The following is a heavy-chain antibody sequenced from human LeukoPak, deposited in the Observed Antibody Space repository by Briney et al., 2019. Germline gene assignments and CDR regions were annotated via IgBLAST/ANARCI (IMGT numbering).Heavy chain of an antibody. CDR1: GFTFSSYS. Sequence: SGGSLRLSCAASGFTFSSYSMNWVRQAPGKGLEWVSSISSSSSYIYYADSVKGRFTISRGNAKNSLYLQMNSLRAEDTAVYYCARVGSSPIPFDIWGQGTMVTVSS. J-gene: IGHJ3*02. V-gene: IGHV3-21*01. CDR2: ISSSSSYI. CDR3: ARVGSSPIPFDI. D-gene: IGHD2-2*02.